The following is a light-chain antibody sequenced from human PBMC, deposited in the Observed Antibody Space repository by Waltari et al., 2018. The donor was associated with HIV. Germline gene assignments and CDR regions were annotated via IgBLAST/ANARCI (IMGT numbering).Light chain of an antibody. J-gene: IGLJ1*01. V-gene: IGLV3-21*02. Sequence: SYVLTQPPSVSVAPGQTARITCGGNNIGSKSVHWYRQKPGQAPVLVVYDDSDGPSGIPGRLSGSTAGITATLTISRVEAGDEADYSCQVWDSSSAHQVFGTGTKVTVL. CDR1: NIGSKS. CDR3: QVWDSSSAHQV. CDR2: DDS.